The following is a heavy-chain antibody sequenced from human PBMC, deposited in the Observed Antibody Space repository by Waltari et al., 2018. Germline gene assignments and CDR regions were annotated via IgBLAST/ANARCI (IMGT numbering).Heavy chain of an antibody. CDR2: FAPEDGER. CDR3: ATGVYDSSGYYRPFDY. V-gene: IGHV1-24*01. Sequence: QVQLVQSGAEVKKPGASVKVSCKVSGCTLTESSMHWVRQAPGKGLEWMGGFAPEDGERSYAQKFQGRVSMTEETSTDTAYMELSSLRSEDTAVYYCATGVYDSSGYYRPFDYWGQGTLVTVSS. J-gene: IGHJ4*02. CDR1: GCTLTESS. D-gene: IGHD3-22*01.